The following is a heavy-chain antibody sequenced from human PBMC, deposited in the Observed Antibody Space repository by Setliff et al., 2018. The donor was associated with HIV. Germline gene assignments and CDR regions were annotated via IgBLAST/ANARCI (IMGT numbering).Heavy chain of an antibody. CDR1: GFNFLTTYW. CDR3: ARHRSSGWSHGGAFDI. V-gene: IGHV5-10-1*01. D-gene: IGHD6-19*01. J-gene: IGHJ3*02. CDR2: IDPSDSYT. Sequence: GESLKISCQGSGFNFLTTYWISWVRQTPGKGLEWMGRIDPSDSYTNYSPALQGHVTISADKSIFTAYLQWSSLQASDSAMYYCARHRSSGWSHGGAFDIWGQGTMVT.